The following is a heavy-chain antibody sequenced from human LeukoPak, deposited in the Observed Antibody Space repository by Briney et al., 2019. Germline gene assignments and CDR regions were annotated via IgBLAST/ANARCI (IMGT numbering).Heavy chain of an antibody. CDR3: AMDSNYLDY. Sequence: GGSLRLSCAASGFTFSSYAMHWVRQAPGKGLEWVAVISYDGSNKYYADSVKGRFTISRDNSKNTLYLQMNSLRAEDTAVYYCAMDSNYLDYWGQGTLVTVSS. CDR1: GFTFSSYA. V-gene: IGHV3-30-3*01. D-gene: IGHD3/OR15-3a*01. J-gene: IGHJ4*02. CDR2: ISYDGSNK.